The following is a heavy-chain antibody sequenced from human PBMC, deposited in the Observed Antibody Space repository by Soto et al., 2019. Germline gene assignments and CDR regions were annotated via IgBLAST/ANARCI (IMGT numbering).Heavy chain of an antibody. V-gene: IGHV3-33*01. CDR2: IWYDGSNK. CDR3: AREAKEYYSDY. J-gene: IGHJ4*02. Sequence: QVQLVESGGGVVQPGRSLRLSCAASGFTFSTYGMHWVRQAPGKGLEWVAAIWYDGSNKYYADSVKGRFTISRDNSKNTLYLQMNSLRAEATAVYYCAREAKEYYSDYWGQGTLVTVSS. D-gene: IGHD3-10*01. CDR1: GFTFSTYG.